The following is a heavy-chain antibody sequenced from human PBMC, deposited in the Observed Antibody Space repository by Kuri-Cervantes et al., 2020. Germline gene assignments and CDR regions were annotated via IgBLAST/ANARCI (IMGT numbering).Heavy chain of an antibody. D-gene: IGHD3-10*01. CDR3: ARVPQVRGVIMGKYYYYMDV. J-gene: IGHJ6*03. CDR2: IYYSGRT. V-gene: IGHV4-39*01. CDR1: GGSISSDSYY. Sequence: SETLSLTCTVSGGSISSDSYYWGWIRQPPGKGLEWIGSIYYSGRTYYNSSLKSRVTISVDTSKNQFSLKLSSVTAADTAVYYCARVPQVRGVIMGKYYYYMDVWGKGTTVTVSS.